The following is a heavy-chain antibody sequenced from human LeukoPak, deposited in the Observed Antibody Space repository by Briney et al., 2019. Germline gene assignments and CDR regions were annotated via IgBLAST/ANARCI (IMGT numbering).Heavy chain of an antibody. J-gene: IGHJ2*01. V-gene: IGHV1-58*01. Sequence: SVKVSCKASGYTFSSSAVQWVRQAGGQRPEWIGWIVIDRDRAKSAQKFQGRVTISRDMSTSTAYMELSSLRFEDTAVYYCAADYDSSGRFDLWGRGTLVTVSS. CDR1: GYTFSSSA. CDR2: IVIDRDRA. D-gene: IGHD3-22*01. CDR3: AADYDSSGRFDL.